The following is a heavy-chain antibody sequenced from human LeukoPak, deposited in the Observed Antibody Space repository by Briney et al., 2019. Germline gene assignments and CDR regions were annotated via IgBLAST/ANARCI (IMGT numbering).Heavy chain of an antibody. V-gene: IGHV3-33*01. CDR2: IWYDGSNK. CDR3: ARAKGFVVITTLDY. CDR1: GFIFSNYG. Sequence: GGSLRLSCAASGFIFSNYGMHWVRQAPGKGLEWVAVIWYDGSNKYYVDSMKGRFTISRDNSKNTLYLQMNSLRAEDTAVYYCARAKGFVVITTLDYWGQGTLVTVSS. J-gene: IGHJ4*02. D-gene: IGHD3-22*01.